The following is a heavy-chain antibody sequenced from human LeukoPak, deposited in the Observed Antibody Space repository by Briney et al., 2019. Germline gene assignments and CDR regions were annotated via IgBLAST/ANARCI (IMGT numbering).Heavy chain of an antibody. CDR3: VRAGHNRCYHHSDY. J-gene: IGHJ4*02. Sequence: PSETLSLTCTVSGGSISSYYWSWIRQPAGKGLEWIGRIYTSGSTNYNPSLKSRVSMSVDISRNQVSLKLNSVTAADAAVYYCVRAGHNRCYHHSDYWGQGTLVTVSA. V-gene: IGHV4-4*07. CDR2: IYTSGST. D-gene: IGHD2/OR15-2a*01. CDR1: GGSISSYY.